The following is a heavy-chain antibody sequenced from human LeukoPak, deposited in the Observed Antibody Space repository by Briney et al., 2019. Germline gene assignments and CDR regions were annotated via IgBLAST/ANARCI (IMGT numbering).Heavy chain of an antibody. V-gene: IGHV4-4*02. Sequence: KPSGTLSLTCAVSGGSVTSTNWWTWVRQPPGKGLEWIGEVHLDGRTNYNPSLTGRLTLSVDLYENHISLKLTSVTAADTAVYYCARLSDSSSWIDYWGQGTLVTVSS. CDR3: ARLSDSSSWIDY. D-gene: IGHD6-6*01. J-gene: IGHJ4*02. CDR1: GGSVTSTNW. CDR2: VHLDGRT.